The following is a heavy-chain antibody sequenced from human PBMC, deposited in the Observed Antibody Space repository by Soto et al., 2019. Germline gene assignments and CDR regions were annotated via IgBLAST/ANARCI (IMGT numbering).Heavy chain of an antibody. CDR2: IIPLFGTA. Sequence: SGKVSCKASGGTFSNYAINWVRQAPGQGLEWMGGIIPLFGTANYAQKFQGRVTITADESTSTAYLDLNSLRAEDTAVYYCVRDFEGSYGYGPFDYWGQGTLVTVSS. V-gene: IGHV1-69*13. D-gene: IGHD5-18*01. CDR3: VRDFEGSYGYGPFDY. J-gene: IGHJ4*02. CDR1: GGTFSNYA.